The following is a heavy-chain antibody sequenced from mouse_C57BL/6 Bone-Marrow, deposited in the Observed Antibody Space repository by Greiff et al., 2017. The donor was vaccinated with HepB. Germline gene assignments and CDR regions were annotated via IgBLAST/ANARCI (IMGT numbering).Heavy chain of an antibody. D-gene: IGHD4-1*01. CDR3: ARKANFYAMDY. CDR1: GYTFTNYW. J-gene: IGHJ4*01. V-gene: IGHV1-63*01. CDR2: IYPGGGYT. Sequence: QVQLKQSGAELVRPGTSVKMSCKASGYTFTNYWIGWAKQRPGHGLEWIGDIYPGGGYTNYNEKFKGKATLTADKSSSTAYMQFSSLTSEDSAIYYCARKANFYAMDYWGQGTSVTVSS.